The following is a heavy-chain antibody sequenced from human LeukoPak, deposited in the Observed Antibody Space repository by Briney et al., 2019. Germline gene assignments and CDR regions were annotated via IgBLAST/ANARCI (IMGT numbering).Heavy chain of an antibody. D-gene: IGHD3-3*01. Sequence: ASVNVSCKASGYTFTSYAMHWVRQAPGQRLEWMGWINAGNGNTKYSQKFQGRVTITRDTSASTAYMELSSLRSEDTAVYYCARERGPREYYDFWSGYYNWFDPWGQGTLVTVSS. V-gene: IGHV1-3*01. J-gene: IGHJ5*02. CDR2: INAGNGNT. CDR1: GYTFTSYA. CDR3: ARERGPREYYDFWSGYYNWFDP.